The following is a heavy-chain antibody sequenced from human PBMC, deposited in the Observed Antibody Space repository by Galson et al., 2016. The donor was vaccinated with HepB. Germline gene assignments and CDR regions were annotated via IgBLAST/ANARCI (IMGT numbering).Heavy chain of an antibody. CDR2: IWYDGSNK. Sequence: SLRLSCAASGFTFSSYDMHWVRQATGKGLEWVALIWYDGSNKHYADSVKGRFTISRDNSKNTLYLQMNSLTAEDTAVYYCARFGGSLGMDVWGQGTTVTVSS. V-gene: IGHV3-33*08. CDR1: GFTFSSYD. CDR3: ARFGGSLGMDV. J-gene: IGHJ6*02. D-gene: IGHD2-15*01.